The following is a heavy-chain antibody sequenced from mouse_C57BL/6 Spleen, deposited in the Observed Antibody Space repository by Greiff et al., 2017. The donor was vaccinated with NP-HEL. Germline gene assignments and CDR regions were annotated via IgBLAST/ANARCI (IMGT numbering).Heavy chain of an antibody. J-gene: IGHJ4*01. CDR1: GYSITSGYY. CDR2: ISYDGSN. D-gene: IGHD2-14*01. Sequence: DVKLQESGPGLVKPSQSLSLTCSVTGYSITSGYYWNWIRQFPGNKLEWMGYISYDGSNNYNPSLKNRISITRDTSKNQFFLKLNSVTTEDTATYYCARGRDDRGYYAMDYWGQGTSVTVSS. V-gene: IGHV3-6*01. CDR3: ARGRDDRGYYAMDY.